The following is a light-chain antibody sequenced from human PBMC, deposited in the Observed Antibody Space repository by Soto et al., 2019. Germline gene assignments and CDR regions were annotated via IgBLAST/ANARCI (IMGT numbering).Light chain of an antibody. CDR2: ENN. J-gene: IGLJ3*02. Sequence: QSVLTQPPSVSAAAGQKVTISCSGSSPTNGDSFVSWYQQLPGTAPKLLIYENNKRPSRIPDRFSGSKSGTSATLAITGLQTGDEADYYCGTWDTSLSVWVFGGGTKLTVL. CDR3: GTWDTSLSVWV. V-gene: IGLV1-51*02. CDR1: SPTNGDSF.